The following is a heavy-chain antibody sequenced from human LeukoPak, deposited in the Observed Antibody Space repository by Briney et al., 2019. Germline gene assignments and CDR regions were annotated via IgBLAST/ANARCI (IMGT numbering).Heavy chain of an antibody. CDR3: ARVRKDLGVTTWIYFDY. J-gene: IGHJ4*02. V-gene: IGHV4-61*01. CDR1: GGSISSGSYY. D-gene: IGHD2-21*02. Sequence: SETLSLTCTVSGGSISSGSYYWSWIRQPPGKGLEWIGCIYYSGSTNYNPSLKSRVTISVDTSKNQFSLKLSSVTAADTAVYYCARVRKDLGVTTWIYFDYWGQGTLVTVSS. CDR2: IYYSGST.